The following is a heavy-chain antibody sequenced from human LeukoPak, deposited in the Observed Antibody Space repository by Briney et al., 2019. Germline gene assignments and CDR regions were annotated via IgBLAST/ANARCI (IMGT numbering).Heavy chain of an antibody. D-gene: IGHD3-10*01. CDR1: GFTFDDFA. Sequence: GRSLRLSCAASGFTFDDFAMHWVRQAPGKGLEWVAGLSWNSVDTVYADSVKGRFTITRDNAKNSLYLQMNSLRAEDTALYYCARDAKPHFGYYYGLDVWGLGTTVTVSS. V-gene: IGHV3-9*01. CDR2: LSWNSVDT. J-gene: IGHJ6*02. CDR3: ARDAKPHFGYYYGLDV.